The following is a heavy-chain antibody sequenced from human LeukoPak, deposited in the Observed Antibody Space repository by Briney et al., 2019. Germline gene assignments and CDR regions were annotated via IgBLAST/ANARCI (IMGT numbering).Heavy chain of an antibody. D-gene: IGHD2-2*01. CDR1: GFTFSSHW. CDR3: ARVGPRYCSSTPCHFDY. V-gene: IGHV3-7*01. Sequence: PGGSLRLSCAAAGFTFSSHWMTWVRQAPGKGLEWVANIRQDGGEKYYLDSVKCRFTISRDNAKNSLDLQMNSLPAEDTAVYYCARVGPRYCSSTPCHFDYWGQGTLVTVSS. J-gene: IGHJ4*02. CDR2: IRQDGGEK.